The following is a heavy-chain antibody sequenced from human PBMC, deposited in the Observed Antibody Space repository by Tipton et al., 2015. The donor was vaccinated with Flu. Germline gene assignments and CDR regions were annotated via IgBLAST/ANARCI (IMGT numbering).Heavy chain of an antibody. CDR3: ARIPRGGAFDI. J-gene: IGHJ3*02. V-gene: IGHV4-39*07. CDR2: IYYSGSI. Sequence: TLSLTCTVSGGSISSSSYYWGWIRQPPGKGLEWIGYIYYSGSIYYNPSLKSRVTMSVDTSKNQFSLKLSSVTAVDTAVYYCARIPRGGAFDIWGQGTMVTVSS. CDR1: GGSISSSSYY. D-gene: IGHD2-21*01.